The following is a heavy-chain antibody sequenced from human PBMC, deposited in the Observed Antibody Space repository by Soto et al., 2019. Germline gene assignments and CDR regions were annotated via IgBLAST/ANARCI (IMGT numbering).Heavy chain of an antibody. CDR2: INAGNGNT. CDR3: ARVPSHTRSHCDFDY. CDR1: GYTFTSYA. D-gene: IGHD2-21*01. J-gene: IGHJ4*02. V-gene: IGHV1-3*01. Sequence: QVQLVQSGAEVKKPGASVKVSCKASGYTFTSYAMHWVRQAPGQRLDWMGWINAGNGNTKYSQKFQGRVTITRDIFARTAYMEVSSQKSEDTAVYYIARVPSHTRSHCDFDYWGQGPLVTVYS.